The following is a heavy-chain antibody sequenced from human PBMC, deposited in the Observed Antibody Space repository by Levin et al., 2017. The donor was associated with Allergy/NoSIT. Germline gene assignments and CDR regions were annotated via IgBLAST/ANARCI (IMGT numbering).Heavy chain of an antibody. CDR3: ARGGEMATIEDAFDI. Sequence: PGGSLRLSCAASGFTFSSYSMNWVRQAPGKGLEWVSSISSSSSYIYYADSVKGRFTISRDNAKNSLYLQMNSLRAEDTAVYDCARGGEMATIEDAFDIWGQGTMVTVSS. CDR1: GFTFSSYS. CDR2: ISSSSSYI. J-gene: IGHJ3*02. D-gene: IGHD5-24*01. V-gene: IGHV3-21*01.